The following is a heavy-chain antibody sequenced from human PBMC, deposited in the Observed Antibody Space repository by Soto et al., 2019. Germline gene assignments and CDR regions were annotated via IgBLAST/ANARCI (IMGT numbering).Heavy chain of an antibody. V-gene: IGHV3-11*06. D-gene: IGHD3-3*01. Sequence: QVQLVQSGGGLVEPGGSLRLSCAASGFKFPDYHMTWIRQAQGKGLEWISYINSRGTYTTYADSVRGRFTVSRDNAKKSIYLQMDSLTGEDTAVYYCACVAPTIFGAQFDQNLVDVGGQGNMVTFAS. J-gene: IGHJ6*02. CDR3: ACVAPTIFGAQFDQNLVDV. CDR2: INSRGTYT. CDR1: GFKFPDYH.